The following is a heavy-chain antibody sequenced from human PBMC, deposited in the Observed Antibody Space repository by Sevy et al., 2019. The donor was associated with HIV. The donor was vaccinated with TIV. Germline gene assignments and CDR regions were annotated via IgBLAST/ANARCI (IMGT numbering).Heavy chain of an antibody. CDR2: ISGSDDAI. V-gene: IGHV3-11*01. D-gene: IGHD4-17*01. CDR3: ARDHVKDGDLGDYYYFAMDV. J-gene: IGHJ6*02. Sequence: GGSLRLSCAASGFTFSDYYMSWIRQAPGKGLEWISYISGSDDAIYYAASVKGRFSISRDNAKNSLYLQLTSLRPEDTAVYYCARDHVKDGDLGDYYYFAMDVWGQGTTVTVSS. CDR1: GFTFSDYY.